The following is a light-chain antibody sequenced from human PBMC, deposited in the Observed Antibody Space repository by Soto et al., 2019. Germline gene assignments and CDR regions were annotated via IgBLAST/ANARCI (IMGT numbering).Light chain of an antibody. CDR1: QSVSSN. CDR3: QQYNTWPPA. V-gene: IGKV3-15*01. J-gene: IGKJ2*01. CDR2: GVS. Sequence: EIVMTQSPATLSVSPGNRATLSCRASQSVSSNLAWYQQKPGQGPRLLMYGVSTRATGIPARFSGSGSGTECTLTISSLQSEDFAVYYCQQYNTWPPAFGQGTKLEIK.